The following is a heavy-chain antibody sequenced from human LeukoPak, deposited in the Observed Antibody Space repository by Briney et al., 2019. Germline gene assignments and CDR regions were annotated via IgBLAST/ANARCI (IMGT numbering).Heavy chain of an antibody. CDR3: ASGYDSSGYYYAIDY. CDR1: GYTFTSYY. V-gene: IGHV1-46*01. J-gene: IGHJ4*02. D-gene: IGHD3-22*01. CDR2: INPSGGST. Sequence: GASVKVSCKASGYTFTSYYMHWVRQAPGQGLEWMGIINPSGGSTSYAQKFQGRVTITADESTSTAYMELSSLRSEDTAVYYCASGYDSSGYYYAIDYWGQGTLVTVSS.